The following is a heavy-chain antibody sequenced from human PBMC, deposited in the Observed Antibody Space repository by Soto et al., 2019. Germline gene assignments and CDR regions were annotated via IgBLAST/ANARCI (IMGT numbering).Heavy chain of an antibody. Sequence: GSLRLSCAASGFAISSHWMHWVRRAPGKGLVWVSRINSDGSSSSYAESVKGRFTISRDNAKNTLYLQMNSLRAEDTALYYCARKLAPRALPPSSLMDVWGQGTTVTVSS. J-gene: IGHJ6*02. D-gene: IGHD3-3*02. CDR2: INSDGSSS. CDR1: GFAISSHW. CDR3: ARKLAPRALPPSSLMDV. V-gene: IGHV3-74*01.